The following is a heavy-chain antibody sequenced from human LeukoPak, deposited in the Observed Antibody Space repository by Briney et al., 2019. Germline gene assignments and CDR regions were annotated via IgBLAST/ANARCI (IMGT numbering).Heavy chain of an antibody. J-gene: IGHJ6*02. CDR2: IWYDGSNK. CDR1: GFTFSSYG. D-gene: IGHD3-10*01. V-gene: IGHV3-33*01. CDR3: ARDPSITMVRGVIINYGMDV. Sequence: PGRSLRLSCAASGFTFSSYGMHWVRQAPGKGLEWVAVIWYDGSNKYYADSVKGRFTISRDNSKNTLYLQMNSLRAEDTAVYYCARDPSITMVRGVIINYGMDVWGQGTTVTVSS.